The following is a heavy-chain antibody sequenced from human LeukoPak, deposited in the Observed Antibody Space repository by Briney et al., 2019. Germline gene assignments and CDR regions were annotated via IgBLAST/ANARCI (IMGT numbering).Heavy chain of an antibody. CDR2: INPNSGGT. Sequence: ASVKVSCKASGYTFTGYYMHWVRQAPGQGLEGMGWINPNSGGTNYAQKFQGRVTMTRDTSISTAYMELSRLRSDDTAVYYCARGKLQSEVAFDYWGQGALVTVSS. D-gene: IGHD5-24*01. CDR3: ARGKLQSEVAFDY. J-gene: IGHJ4*02. V-gene: IGHV1-2*02. CDR1: GYTFTGYY.